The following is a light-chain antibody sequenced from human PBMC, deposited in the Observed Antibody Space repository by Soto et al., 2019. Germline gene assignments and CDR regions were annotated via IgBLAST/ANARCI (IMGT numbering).Light chain of an antibody. CDR3: QQFNSYPPPLT. CDR1: QGISSA. J-gene: IGKJ4*01. Sequence: AIQLTQSPSSLSASVGDRVTITCRASQGISSALAWYQQKPGKAPKLLIYDASSLESGVPSRFSGSGSGTDFTLTISSLQPEDFATYYCQQFNSYPPPLTFGGGTKVEIK. CDR2: DAS. V-gene: IGKV1-13*02.